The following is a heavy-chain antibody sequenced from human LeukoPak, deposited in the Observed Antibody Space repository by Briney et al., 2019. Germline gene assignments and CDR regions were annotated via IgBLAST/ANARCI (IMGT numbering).Heavy chain of an antibody. J-gene: IGHJ4*02. CDR2: ISAYNGNT. CDR3: ARDVMITFGGVVVIRYFDY. Sequence: ASVKVSCKASGYTFTSYGISWVRQAPGRGLEWMGWISAYNGNTNYAQKLQGRATMTTDTSTSTAYMELRSLRSDDTAVYYCARDVMITFGGVVVIRYFDYWGQGTLVTVSS. D-gene: IGHD3-16*02. CDR1: GYTFTSYG. V-gene: IGHV1-18*01.